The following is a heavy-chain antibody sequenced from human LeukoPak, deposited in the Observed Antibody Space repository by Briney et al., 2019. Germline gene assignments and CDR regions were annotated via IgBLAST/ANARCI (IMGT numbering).Heavy chain of an antibody. J-gene: IGHJ3*02. CDR1: GFTFSSYA. Sequence: GGSLRLSCAASGFTFSSYAMSWVRQAPGKGLEWVSAISGSGGSTYYADSVKGRFTISRDNSKNTLYLQMNSLRAEDTSVYYCAALPRGDPNGNAFDIWGQGTMVTVSS. D-gene: IGHD3-16*01. CDR3: AALPRGDPNGNAFDI. CDR2: ISGSGGST. V-gene: IGHV3-23*01.